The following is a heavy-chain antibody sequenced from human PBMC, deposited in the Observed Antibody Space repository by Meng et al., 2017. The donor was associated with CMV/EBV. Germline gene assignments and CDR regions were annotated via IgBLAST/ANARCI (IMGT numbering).Heavy chain of an antibody. CDR2: MNPNSGNT. Sequence: ASVNVSCKASGYTFTSYDINWVRQATGQGLEWMGWMNPNSGNTGYAQKFQGRVTITRNTSISTAYMKLSSLRSEDTAVYYCARNPQEGYDFWSGYSQTWNDAFDIWGQGTMVTVSS. CDR1: GYTFTSYD. D-gene: IGHD3-3*01. V-gene: IGHV1-8*03. J-gene: IGHJ3*02. CDR3: ARNPQEGYDFWSGYSQTWNDAFDI.